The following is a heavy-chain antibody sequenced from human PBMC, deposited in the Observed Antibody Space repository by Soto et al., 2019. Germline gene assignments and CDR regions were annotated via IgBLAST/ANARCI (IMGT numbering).Heavy chain of an antibody. Sequence: PGGSLRLSCAASGFTFINYAMNWVRQAPGKGLGWVSGLSGSGTSTYYADSVKGRFTISRDNSRDTLFLQMNSLTAEDTAVYYCAKATTNGGWFNPFDSWGQGALVTVSS. V-gene: IGHV3-23*01. CDR3: AKATTNGGWFNPFDS. D-gene: IGHD6-19*01. CDR1: GFTFINYA. CDR2: LSGSGTST. J-gene: IGHJ4*02.